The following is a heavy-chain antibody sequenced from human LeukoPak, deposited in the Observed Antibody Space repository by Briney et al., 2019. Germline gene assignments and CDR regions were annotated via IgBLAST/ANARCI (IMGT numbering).Heavy chain of an antibody. V-gene: IGHV1-2*02. CDR2: INPNSGGT. CDR3: ARDPGMITFGGVIVRFYFDY. CDR1: GYTFTSYD. Sequence: GASVKVPCKASGYTFTSYDINWVRQATGQGLEWMGWINPNSGGTNYAQKFQGRVTMTRDTSISTAYMELSRLRSDDTAVYYCARDPGMITFGGVIVRFYFDYWGQGTLVTVSS. J-gene: IGHJ4*02. D-gene: IGHD3-16*02.